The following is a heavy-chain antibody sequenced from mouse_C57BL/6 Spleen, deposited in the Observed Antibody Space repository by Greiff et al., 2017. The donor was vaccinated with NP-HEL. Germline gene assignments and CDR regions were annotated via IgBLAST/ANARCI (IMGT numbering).Heavy chain of an antibody. D-gene: IGHD4-1*01. V-gene: IGHV5-6*01. CDR3: AGHLIGTGFAY. CDR1: GFTFSSYG. J-gene: IGHJ3*01. Sequence: EVKVVESGGDLVKPGGSLKLSCAASGFTFSSYGMSWVRQTPDKRLEWVATISSGGSYTYYPDSVKGRFTISRANAKNTLYLQMSSLRSEDTAIYYFAGHLIGTGFAYWGQGTLVTVSA. CDR2: ISSGGSYT.